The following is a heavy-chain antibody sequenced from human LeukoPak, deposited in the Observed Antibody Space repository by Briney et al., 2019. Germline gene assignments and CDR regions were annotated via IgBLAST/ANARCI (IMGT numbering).Heavy chain of an antibody. Sequence: SETLSLTGTGSGGAVRGYYWSWIRQPPGKGLQGIGYIHYSGSTNYNPSLKSRVTISVDTSKNQSSLTLSSVTAADTALSYRARGGSKQWLVDDSWGQGTLVTVSS. J-gene: IGHJ4*02. D-gene: IGHD6-19*01. CDR3: ARGGSKQWLVDDS. V-gene: IGHV4-59*02. CDR2: IHYSGST. CDR1: GGAVRGYY.